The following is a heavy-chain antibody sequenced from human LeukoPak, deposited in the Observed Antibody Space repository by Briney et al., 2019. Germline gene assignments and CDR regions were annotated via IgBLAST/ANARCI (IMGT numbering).Heavy chain of an antibody. CDR3: ANADPRGYSYSPTQY. D-gene: IGHD5-18*01. J-gene: IGHJ4*02. CDR2: ISGSGGST. CDR1: GFTFSSYA. V-gene: IGHV3-23*01. Sequence: GGSLRLSCAASGFTFSSYAMSWVRQAPGKGLEWVSAISGSGGSTYYADSVKGRFTIPRDNSKNTLYLRMNSLRAEDTAVYDCANADPRGYSYSPTQYWGQGTLVTVSS.